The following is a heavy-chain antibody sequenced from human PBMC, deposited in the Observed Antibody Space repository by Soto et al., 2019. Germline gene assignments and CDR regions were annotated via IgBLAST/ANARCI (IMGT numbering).Heavy chain of an antibody. CDR1: GFTFGSYA. D-gene: IGHD5-12*01. Sequence: VGSLRLSCAASGFTFGSYAMHWVRQAPGKGLEWVAVISYDGGNKYYADSVKGRFTTSRDNSKNTLYLQMNSLRAEDTAVYYCARASRDRYNLKYWGQGTLVTVSS. J-gene: IGHJ4*02. CDR2: ISYDGGNK. V-gene: IGHV3-30-3*01. CDR3: ARASRDRYNLKY.